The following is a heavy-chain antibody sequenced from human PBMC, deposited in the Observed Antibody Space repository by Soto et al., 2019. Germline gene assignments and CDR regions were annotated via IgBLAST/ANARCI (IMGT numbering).Heavy chain of an antibody. CDR2: IYYSGST. D-gene: IGHD3-3*01. V-gene: IGHV4-59*01. CDR3: ARGITIFGVEYFYYYMDV. Sequence: SETLSLTCTVSGGSISSYYWSWIRQPPGKGLEWIGYIYYSGSTNYNPSLKSRVTISVDTSKNQFSLKLSSVTAADTAVYYCARGITIFGVEYFYYYMDVWGKGTTVTVSS. J-gene: IGHJ6*03. CDR1: GGSISSYY.